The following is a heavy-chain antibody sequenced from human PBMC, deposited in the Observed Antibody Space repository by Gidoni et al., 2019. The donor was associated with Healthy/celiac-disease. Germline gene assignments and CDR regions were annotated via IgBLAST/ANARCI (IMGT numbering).Heavy chain of an antibody. CDR2: SNPNSGGT. V-gene: IGHV1-2*02. D-gene: IGHD5-12*01. CDR3: AREMRDGYKRYYFDY. Sequence: QVQLVQSGAEVQQPGASVEVSCTASGYTFTGYYMHWVRQAPGQGPEWMGWSNPNSGGTNYEQKFKGRVTMTRDTSISTAYMEVSRRRSDDTAVDYCAREMRDGYKRYYFDYWGQGTLVTVSS. CDR1: GYTFTGYY. J-gene: IGHJ4*02.